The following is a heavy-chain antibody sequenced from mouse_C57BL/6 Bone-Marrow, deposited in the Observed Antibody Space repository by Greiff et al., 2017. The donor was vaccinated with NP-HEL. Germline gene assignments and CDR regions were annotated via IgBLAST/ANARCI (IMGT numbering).Heavy chain of an antibody. V-gene: IGHV7-1*01. CDR1: GFTFSDFY. CDR3: ARDAYESSWFAY. Sequence: EVKLMESGGGLVQSGRSLRLSCATSGFTFSDFYMEWVRQAPGKGLGWIAASRNKANDYTTEYSASVKGRFIVSRDTSQSILSLQMNALRAEDTAIYYCARDAYESSWFAYWGQGTLVTVSA. D-gene: IGHD2-3*01. J-gene: IGHJ3*01. CDR2: SRNKANDYTT.